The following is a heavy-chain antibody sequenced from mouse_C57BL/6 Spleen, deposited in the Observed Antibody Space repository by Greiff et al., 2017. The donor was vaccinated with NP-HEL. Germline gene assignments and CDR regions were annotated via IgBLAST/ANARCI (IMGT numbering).Heavy chain of an antibody. CDR2: IYPRSGNT. CDR3: AREGVSSDYRAY. CDR1: GYTFTSYG. J-gene: IGHJ3*01. D-gene: IGHD3-1*01. Sequence: VQLKQSGAELVRPGASVKLSCTASGYTFTSYGISWVKQSTGQGLEWIGAIYPRSGNTYYNEKFKGKATLSADKSSSTAYMELRRLTSEDSAFYYCAREGVSSDYRAYWGQGTLVTVSA. V-gene: IGHV1-81*01.